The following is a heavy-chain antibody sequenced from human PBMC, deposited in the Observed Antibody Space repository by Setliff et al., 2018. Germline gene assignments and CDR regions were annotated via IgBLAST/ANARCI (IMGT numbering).Heavy chain of an antibody. V-gene: IGHV4-39*07. J-gene: IGHJ4*02. CDR3: ARRETYYNFWSGYYAY. Sequence: SETLSLTCTVSGGSISSSSYYWGWIRQPPGKGLEWIGIISYSGSTYYNPSLKSRVTISVDTSKNQFSLKLSSVTAADTAVYYCARRETYYNFWSGYYAYWGQGTLVTVSS. CDR2: ISYSGST. D-gene: IGHD3-3*01. CDR1: GGSISSSSYY.